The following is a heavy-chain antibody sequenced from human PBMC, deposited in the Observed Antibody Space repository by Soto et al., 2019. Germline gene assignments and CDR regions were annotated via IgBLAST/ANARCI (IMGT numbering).Heavy chain of an antibody. V-gene: IGHV4-39*01. CDR1: GGSISSNNYY. Sequence: QLQLQESGPGLVKPSETLSLTCSVSGGSISSNNYYWGWIRQPPGKGLEWIGRLSYSRSTYYNPSLKSRVTISLDPSKIQFSLKLTSVTAADTAVYYCASQLRPPIWGGGYFDYWGQGPLVTVSS. CDR3: ASQLRPPIWGGGYFDY. J-gene: IGHJ4*02. CDR2: LSYSRST. D-gene: IGHD3-16*01.